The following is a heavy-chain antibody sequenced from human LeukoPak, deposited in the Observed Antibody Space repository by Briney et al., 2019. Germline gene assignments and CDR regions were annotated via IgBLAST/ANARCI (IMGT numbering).Heavy chain of an antibody. CDR2: ISSSSSYI. CDR3: ARARVRFLEWLPHDY. V-gene: IGHV3-21*01. J-gene: IGHJ4*02. CDR1: GFTFSSYS. Sequence: PGGSLRLSCAASGFTFSSYSMNWVRQAPGKGLEWVSSISSSSSYIYYADSVKGRFTISRDNAKNLLYLQMNSLRAEDTAVYYCARARVRFLEWLPHDYWGQGTLVTVSS. D-gene: IGHD3-3*01.